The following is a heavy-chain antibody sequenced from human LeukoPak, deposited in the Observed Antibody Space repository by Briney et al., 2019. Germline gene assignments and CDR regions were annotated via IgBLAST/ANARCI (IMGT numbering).Heavy chain of an antibody. CDR1: GYSFTSYW. CDR2: IYPGDSDT. D-gene: IGHD5-12*01. J-gene: IGHJ4*02. V-gene: IGHV5-51*01. CDR3: ARRGGGYDWGFDY. Sequence: AGASLKISCKGSGYSFTSYWIGWVRQLPGKGLEWMGIIYPGDSDTRYSPSFQGQVTISADKSISTAYLQWSSLQASDPAMYYCARRGGGYDWGFDYWGQGPLATVSA.